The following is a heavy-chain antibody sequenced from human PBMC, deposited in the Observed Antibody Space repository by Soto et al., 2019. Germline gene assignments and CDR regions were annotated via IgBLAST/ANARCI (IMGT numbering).Heavy chain of an antibody. V-gene: IGHV1-69*02. CDR2: IIPILGIA. Sequence: SVKVSCKASGGTFSSYTISWVRQAPGQGLEWMGRIIPILGIANYAQKFQGRVTITADKSTSTAYMELSSLRSEDTAVYYCARLYCSGGSCQYDRHDYWGQGTLVTVSS. CDR3: ARLYCSGGSCQYDRHDY. J-gene: IGHJ4*02. D-gene: IGHD2-15*01. CDR1: GGTFSSYT.